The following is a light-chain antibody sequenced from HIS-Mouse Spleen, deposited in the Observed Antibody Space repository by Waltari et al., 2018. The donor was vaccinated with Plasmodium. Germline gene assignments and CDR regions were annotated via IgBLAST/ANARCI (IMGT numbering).Light chain of an antibody. CDR3: QAWDSSTVV. J-gene: IGLJ2*01. Sequence: SYELTQPPSVSVSPGQTASITCSGDKLGYKYACWYQQKPGQAPVLFSYQASKRPSGCHVRVAGSNAGSTATLTMSGTRDMDEAYYYCQAWDSSTVVFGGGTKLTVL. CDR2: QAS. CDR1: KLGYKY. V-gene: IGLV3-1*01.